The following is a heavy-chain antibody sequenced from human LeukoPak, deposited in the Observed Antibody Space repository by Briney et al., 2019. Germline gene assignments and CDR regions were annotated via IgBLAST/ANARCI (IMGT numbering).Heavy chain of an antibody. D-gene: IGHD1-26*01. CDR2: IHYSGST. J-gene: IGHJ3*02. CDR3: ARASGSYSRGAFDI. CDR1: GGSIDNHF. V-gene: IGHV4-59*11. Sequence: SDTLSLTCTVSGGSIDNHFWNWIRQPPAKGLEWIGNIHYSGSTNYNPSLKSRVTISVDTSKNQFSLKLSSVTAADTAVYYCARASGSYSRGAFDIWGQGTMVTVSS.